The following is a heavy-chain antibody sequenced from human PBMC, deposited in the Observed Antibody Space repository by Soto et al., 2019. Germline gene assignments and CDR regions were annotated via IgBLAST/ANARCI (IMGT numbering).Heavy chain of an antibody. J-gene: IGHJ4*02. CDR2: IRQDGTET. V-gene: IGHV3-7*03. Sequence: EAQLVESGGGLVQPGGSLRLSCAASGFTFSTYWMNWVRQAPGMGLEWLAIIRQDGTETHYVDSVKGRFTISRDNTKNSLFLQMNNLKADDTAVYYCVGGAGWERDYWGQGTLVTVSS. D-gene: IGHD1-26*01. CDR1: GFTFSTYW. CDR3: VGGAGWERDY.